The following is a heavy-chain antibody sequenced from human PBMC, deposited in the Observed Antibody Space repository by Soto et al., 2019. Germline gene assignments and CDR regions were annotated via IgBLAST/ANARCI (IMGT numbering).Heavy chain of an antibody. CDR3: ARVLRDYYYGMDV. CDR2: IYPGDSDT. Sequence: PRESLKISCKGSGYSFTSYWIGWVRQMPGKGLEWMGIIYPGDSDTRYSPSFQGQVTISADKSISTAYLQWSSLKASDTAMYYCARVLRDYYYGMDVWGQGTTVTVSS. V-gene: IGHV5-51*01. J-gene: IGHJ6*02. CDR1: GYSFTSYW.